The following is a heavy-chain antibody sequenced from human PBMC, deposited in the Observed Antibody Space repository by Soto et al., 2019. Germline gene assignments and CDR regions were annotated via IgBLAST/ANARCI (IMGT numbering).Heavy chain of an antibody. CDR3: AAHDSGGYYAEY. Sequence: QLQLQESGPGLVKPSETLSLTCTVSGDSVTISDYYWGWIRQPPGKGLEWIGSIHYSGSTYYNPSLKSRVTISGDTSKKQVSLKLPSVTAADAAVYYCAAHDSGGYYAEYWGQGTLVTVSA. D-gene: IGHD3-22*01. J-gene: IGHJ4*02. V-gene: IGHV4-39*01. CDR1: GDSVTISDYY. CDR2: IHYSGST.